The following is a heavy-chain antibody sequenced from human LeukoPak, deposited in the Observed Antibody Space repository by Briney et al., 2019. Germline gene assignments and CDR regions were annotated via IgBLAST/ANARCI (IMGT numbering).Heavy chain of an antibody. D-gene: IGHD3-10*01. CDR2: ISYDGIMALRSFDGSNR. CDR1: GFTFSNYG. CDR3: ASILRSSSGYYFDY. Sequence: SGGSLRLSCAASGFTFSNYGMHWVRQAPGKGLEWVAFISYDGIMALRSFDGSNRHYVDSAKGRFTISRDNSKNTLYLQMNSLRAEDTAVYYCASILRSSSGYYFDYWGQGTLVTVSS. J-gene: IGHJ4*02. V-gene: IGHV3-30*03.